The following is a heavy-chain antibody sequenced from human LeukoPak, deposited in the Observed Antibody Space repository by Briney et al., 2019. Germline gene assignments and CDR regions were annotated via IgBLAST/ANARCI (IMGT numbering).Heavy chain of an antibody. V-gene: IGHV3-7*05. Sequence: GGSLRLSCAASGFSFSSFWMTWVRQAPGKGLEWVANINKNGGDQYYGDSVKGRFTISRDNTKNSLYLQMNSLRAEDTAMYYCTTYYDSGPSKDWGQGTLVTVPP. J-gene: IGHJ4*02. D-gene: IGHD3-22*01. CDR2: INKNGGDQ. CDR1: GFSFSSFW. CDR3: TTYYDSGPSKD.